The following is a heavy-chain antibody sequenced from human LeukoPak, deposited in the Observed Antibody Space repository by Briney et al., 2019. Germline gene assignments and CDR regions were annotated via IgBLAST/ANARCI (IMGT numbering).Heavy chain of an antibody. V-gene: IGHV4-34*01. J-gene: IGHJ5*02. CDR3: ASLIAVAGTIDP. CDR1: GGSFSGYY. CDR2: INHSGST. Sequence: SETLSLTCAVYGGSFSGYYWSWIRQPPGKGLEWIGEINHSGSTNYNPSLKSRVTISVDTSKNQFSLKLSSVTAADTTVYYCASLIAVAGTIDPWGQGTLVTVSS. D-gene: IGHD6-19*01.